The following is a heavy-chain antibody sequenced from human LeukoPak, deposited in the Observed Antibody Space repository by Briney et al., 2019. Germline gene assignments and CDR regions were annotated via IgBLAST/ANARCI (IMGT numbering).Heavy chain of an antibody. V-gene: IGHV4-39*01. CDR1: GASISSSDYY. CDR2: VYYSGST. Sequence: SETLSLTCTVSGASISSSDYYWGWIRQPPGKGLEWIGSVYYSGSTYYNPSLKSRVTISVDTSKNQFSLKLRSVTAADTAVYYCARHLYESSGYYFRAEYFQHWGQGTLVTVSS. CDR3: ARHLYESSGYYFRAEYFQH. J-gene: IGHJ1*01. D-gene: IGHD3-22*01.